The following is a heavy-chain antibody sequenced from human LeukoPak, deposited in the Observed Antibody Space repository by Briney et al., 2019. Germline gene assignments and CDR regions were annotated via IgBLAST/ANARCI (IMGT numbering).Heavy chain of an antibody. Sequence: SETLSLTCSVSGGSISSGAYYWGWTRQPPGKGLQWIGSMHYSGNTYYNPSLKSRVTISVDTSKNQFSLNLNSVTAADTALYYCVRHDCSGGSCYYYFEYWGQGTLVTVSS. CDR1: GGSISSGAYY. J-gene: IGHJ4*02. CDR2: MHYSGNT. V-gene: IGHV4-39*01. D-gene: IGHD2-15*01. CDR3: VRHDCSGGSCYYYFEY.